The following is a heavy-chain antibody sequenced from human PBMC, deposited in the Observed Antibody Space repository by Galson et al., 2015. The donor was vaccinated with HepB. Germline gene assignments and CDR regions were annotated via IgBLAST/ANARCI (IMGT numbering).Heavy chain of an antibody. CDR1: GFSLSTSGMR. CDR3: ARSTTSIYDSSGDYFDY. Sequence: PALVKPTQTLTLTCTFSGFSLSTSGMRVSWIRQPPGKALEWLARIDWDDDKFYSTSLKTRLTISKDTSKNQVVLTMTNMDPVDTATYYCARSTTSIYDSSGDYFDYWGQGTLVTVSS. J-gene: IGHJ4*02. V-gene: IGHV2-70*04. D-gene: IGHD3-22*01. CDR2: IDWDDDK.